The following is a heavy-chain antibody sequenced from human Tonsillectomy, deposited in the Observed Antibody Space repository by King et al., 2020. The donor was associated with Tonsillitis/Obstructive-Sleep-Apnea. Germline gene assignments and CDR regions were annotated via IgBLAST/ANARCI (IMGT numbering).Heavy chain of an antibody. D-gene: IGHD2-2*02. V-gene: IGHV3-11*05. Sequence: VQLVESGGGLVKPGGSLRLSCAASGFTFSDYYMTWIRQAPGKGLEWLSYISSSSRYTSYADSVKGRVTISRDNAKNSLHLQMNSLRAEDTAVYYCARSQDIVVVPAAILPTDYYMDVWGKGTTVTVSS. CDR3: ARSQDIVVVPAAILPTDYYMDV. J-gene: IGHJ6*03. CDR2: ISSSSRYT. CDR1: GFTFSDYY.